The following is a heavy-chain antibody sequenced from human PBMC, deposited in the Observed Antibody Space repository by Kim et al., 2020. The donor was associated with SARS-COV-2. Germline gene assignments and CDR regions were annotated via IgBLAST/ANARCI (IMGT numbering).Heavy chain of an antibody. D-gene: IGHD5-18*01. CDR1: GGTFSSYA. CDR3: ARDGGYSYGYRVFDY. Sequence: SVKVSCKASGGTFSSYAISWVRQAPGQGLEWMGGIIPIFGTANYARQFQGGVTSTADESTSTAYMELSSLRSEVTAVYYCARDGGYSYGYRVFDYWGQGALVTVPS. J-gene: IGHJ4*02. CDR2: IIPIFGTA. V-gene: IGHV1-69*13.